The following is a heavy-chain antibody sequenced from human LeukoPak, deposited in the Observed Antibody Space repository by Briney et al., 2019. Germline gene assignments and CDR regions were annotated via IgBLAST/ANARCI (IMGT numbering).Heavy chain of an antibody. CDR1: GGSISSYY. V-gene: IGHV4-59*08. CDR3: ARQADFWSNYYDY. Sequence: PSETLSLTCTVSGGSISSYYWSWIRQPPGKGLEWIGYIYYSGSTNYNPSLKSRVTISVDTSKNQFPLKLSSVTAADTAVYYCARQADFWSNYYDYWGQGTLVTVSS. J-gene: IGHJ4*02. D-gene: IGHD3-3*01. CDR2: IYYSGST.